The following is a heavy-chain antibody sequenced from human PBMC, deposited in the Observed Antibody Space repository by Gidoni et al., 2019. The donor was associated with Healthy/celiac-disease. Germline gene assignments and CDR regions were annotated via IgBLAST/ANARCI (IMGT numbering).Heavy chain of an antibody. CDR1: GGTFSSYA. CDR2: SSPIFGKA. V-gene: IGHV1-69*06. J-gene: IGHJ4*02. D-gene: IGHD1-26*01. CDR3: ARVGRKGRSYGFDY. Sequence: QVQLVQSGAEVKKPGYSVKVSCQASGGTFSSYAISWVRQAPGQGLEWMGWSSPIFGKANYAQKFPGRVTITADKSTSTAYMELSSLRSEDTAVYYCARVGRKGRSYGFDYWCQGTLVTVSS.